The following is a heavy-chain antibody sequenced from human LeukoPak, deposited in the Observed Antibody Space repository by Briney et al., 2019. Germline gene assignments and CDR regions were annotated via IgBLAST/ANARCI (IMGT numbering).Heavy chain of an antibody. V-gene: IGHV4-30-4*08. Sequence: SQTLSLTCTVSGGSISSGDYYRSWIRQPPGKGLEWIGYIYYSGSTYYNPSLKSRVTISVDTSKNQFSLKLSSVTAADTAVYYCASIENCSSTSCYPTDAFDIWGQGTMVTVSS. D-gene: IGHD2-2*01. CDR2: IYYSGST. J-gene: IGHJ3*02. CDR1: GGSISSGDYY. CDR3: ASIENCSSTSCYPTDAFDI.